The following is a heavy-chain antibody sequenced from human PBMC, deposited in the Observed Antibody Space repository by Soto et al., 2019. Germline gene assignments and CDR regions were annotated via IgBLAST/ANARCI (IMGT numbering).Heavy chain of an antibody. D-gene: IGHD6-19*01. CDR1: GFTFSSSG. V-gene: IGHV3-30*03. Sequence: QVQLVVSGGGVVQPGRSLRLSCAASGFTFSSSGMHWVRQAPGKGLEWVAVISFDGSNKYYADSVKGRFTISRDNSKNTVYLQMNSLRAEDTAVYYCAIDFSGWYGSSEYGFWGQGTLVTVSS. J-gene: IGHJ4*02. CDR2: ISFDGSNK. CDR3: AIDFSGWYGSSEYGF.